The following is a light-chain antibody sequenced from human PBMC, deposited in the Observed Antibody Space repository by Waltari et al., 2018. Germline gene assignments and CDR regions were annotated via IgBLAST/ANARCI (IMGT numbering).Light chain of an antibody. V-gene: IGKV3-15*01. J-gene: IGKJ1*01. CDR2: GAY. Sequence: ETVMTQSPATLSVSPGERATLSCRASQSVSSGLAWYQQKPGQAPRPLVYGAYTRATGTPARVSGSGSGTEFTLTISSLQSEDFAVYYCQQYNNWPGTFGQGTKVEIK. CDR3: QQYNNWPGT. CDR1: QSVSSG.